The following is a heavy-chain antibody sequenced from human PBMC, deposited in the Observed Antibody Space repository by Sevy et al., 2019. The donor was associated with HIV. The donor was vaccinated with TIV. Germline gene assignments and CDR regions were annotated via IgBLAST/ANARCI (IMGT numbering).Heavy chain of an antibody. CDR2: IKSKTDGGTT. V-gene: IGHV3-15*01. CDR3: TTENIAAAGPFDY. J-gene: IGHJ4*02. Sequence: GGSLRLSCAASGFTFSNAWMSWVRQAPGKGLEWVGRIKSKTDGGTTDYAAPVKGRFTISRDDSKNTLYLQMNSLKTEDTAVYYCTTENIAAAGPFDYWGQGTLVTVSS. CDR1: GFTFSNAW. D-gene: IGHD6-13*01.